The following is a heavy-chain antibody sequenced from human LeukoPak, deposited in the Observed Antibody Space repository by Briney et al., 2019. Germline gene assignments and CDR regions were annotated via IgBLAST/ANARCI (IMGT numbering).Heavy chain of an antibody. CDR2: INPNSGGT. Sequence: ASVKVSCKASGYTFTGYYMHWVRQAPGQGLEWMGWINPNSGGTNYAQKFQGRVTMTRDTSISTAYMELSRLRSDDTAVYYCARVSGSPSRYYYGMDVWGQGTLVTVSS. J-gene: IGHJ6*02. V-gene: IGHV1-2*02. CDR3: ARVSGSPSRYYYGMDV. CDR1: GYTFTGYY. D-gene: IGHD1-26*01.